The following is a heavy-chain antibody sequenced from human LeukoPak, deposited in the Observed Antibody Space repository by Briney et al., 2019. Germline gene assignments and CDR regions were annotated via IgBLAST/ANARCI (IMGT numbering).Heavy chain of an antibody. CDR1: GITFSSYA. V-gene: IGHV3-23*01. Sequence: GVSLRLSCAASGITFSSYAMSWLRQAPGKGLEWVSAICGSGGRTYYADSVRGWFTISRDNSNNTLYLQMNSLRAEETAVYYCAKGTLSSRGVIDWFDPWGQGPLVTVSS. J-gene: IGHJ5*02. D-gene: IGHD6-13*01. CDR2: ICGSGGRT. CDR3: AKGTLSSRGVIDWFDP.